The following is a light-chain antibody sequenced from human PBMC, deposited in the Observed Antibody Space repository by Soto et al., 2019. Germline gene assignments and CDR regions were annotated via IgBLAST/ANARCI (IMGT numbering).Light chain of an antibody. CDR3: SSYKFSTTLRV. J-gene: IGLJ3*02. CDR2: EVT. V-gene: IGLV2-14*01. CDR1: KNDIGVYDF. Sequence: QSALTQPPSASGSPGQSVTISCTGTKNDIGVYDFVSWYQHHPGKAPRLIIFEVTHRPSGISTRFSGSKSGNTASLTISDLQAEDEALYYCSSYKFSTTLRVFGGGTKLTVL.